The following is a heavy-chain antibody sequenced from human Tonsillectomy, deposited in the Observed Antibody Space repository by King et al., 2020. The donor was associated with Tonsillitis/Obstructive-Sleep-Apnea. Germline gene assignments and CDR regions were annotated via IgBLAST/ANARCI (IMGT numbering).Heavy chain of an antibody. J-gene: IGHJ6*02. CDR1: GGSISSYY. D-gene: IGHD6-19*01. V-gene: IGHV4-59*08. CDR2: IYYSGST. CDR3: ARLPGGGSGWARLEDYDYGMDV. Sequence: VQLQESGPGLVKPSETLSLTCTVSGGSISSYYWSWIRQPPGKGLEWIGYIYYSGSTNYNPSLKSRVTISVDTSKNQFSLKLSSVTAADTAVYYCARLPGGGSGWARLEDYDYGMDVWGQGTTVTVSS.